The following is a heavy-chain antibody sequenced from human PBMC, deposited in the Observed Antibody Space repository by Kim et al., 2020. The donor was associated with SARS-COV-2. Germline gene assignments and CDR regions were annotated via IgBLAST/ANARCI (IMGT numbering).Heavy chain of an antibody. V-gene: IGHV3-15*01. D-gene: IGHD6-13*01. CDR2: IKSNADGGTT. CDR3: ASITPAGHSDY. J-gene: IGHJ4*02. CDR1: GFTFSNAW. Sequence: GGSLRLSCAASGFTFSNAWMNWVRQAPGKGLEWVGRIKSNADGGTTDYAAPGKGRFTTSRDYSKNTLYLLMNRLKAEDTAVYYCASITPAGHSDYWGQGTLVIVSS.